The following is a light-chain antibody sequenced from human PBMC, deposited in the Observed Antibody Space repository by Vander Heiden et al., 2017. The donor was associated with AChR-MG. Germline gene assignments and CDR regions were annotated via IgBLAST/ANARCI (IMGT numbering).Light chain of an antibody. CDR2: DAS. J-gene: IGKJ4*01. CDR3: QQYNSDSHLLT. V-gene: IGKV1-5*01. CDR1: QSISSW. Sequence: DIQITQSPSTLSSSVGDRVTITCRASQSISSWLAWYQQKQGKATKLLIYDASSLESGVPARFSGSGSGTEFTLTISSLQPEDFATYYCQQYNSDSHLLTFGGGTKVEIK.